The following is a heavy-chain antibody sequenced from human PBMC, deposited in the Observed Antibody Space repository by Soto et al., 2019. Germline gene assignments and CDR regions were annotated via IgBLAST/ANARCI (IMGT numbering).Heavy chain of an antibody. J-gene: IGHJ6*02. CDR3: ARLPTKLVWLGDVGQTDFFYGMDV. Sequence: EVLLVESGGGLVQPGGSLRLSCAASGFTFSTYWMTWVRQAPGKGLEWVANIQQDGNEKTYVDSVKGRFTISRDNAKNSXXLQLNSLRAEDTAVYYWARLPTKLVWLGDVGQTDFFYGMDVWGQGTTVTVSS. D-gene: IGHD3-10*01. CDR2: IQQDGNEK. V-gene: IGHV3-7*01. CDR1: GFTFSTYW.